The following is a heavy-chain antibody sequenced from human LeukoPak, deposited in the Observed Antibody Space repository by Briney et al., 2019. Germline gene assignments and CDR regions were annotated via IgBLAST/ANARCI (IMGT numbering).Heavy chain of an antibody. CDR2: ISGSGGST. Sequence: GGSLRLSCAASGFTFSSYAMSWVRQAPGKGLEWVSVISGSGGSTYYADSVKGRFTISRDNSKNTLYLQMNSLRAEDTAVYYCATYGDYGYNWFDPWGQETLVTVSS. D-gene: IGHD4-17*01. J-gene: IGHJ5*02. CDR1: GFTFSSYA. V-gene: IGHV3-23*01. CDR3: ATYGDYGYNWFDP.